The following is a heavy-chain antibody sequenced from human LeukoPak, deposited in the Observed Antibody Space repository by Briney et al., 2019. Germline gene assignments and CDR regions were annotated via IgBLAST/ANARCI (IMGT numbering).Heavy chain of an antibody. CDR1: GFTFSSYA. CDR2: ISYDGSNK. D-gene: IGHD3-22*01. V-gene: IGHV3-30*04. CDR3: ARVGHYYDSSGYYSFVDH. Sequence: GRSLRLSCAASGFTFSSYAMHWVRQVPGKGLEWVAVISYDGSNKYYADSVKGRFTISRDNSKNTLYLQMNSLRAEDTAVYYCARVGHYYDSSGYYSFVDHWGQGTLVTVSS. J-gene: IGHJ4*02.